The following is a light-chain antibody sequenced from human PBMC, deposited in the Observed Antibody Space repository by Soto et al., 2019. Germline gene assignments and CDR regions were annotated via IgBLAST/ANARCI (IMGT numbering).Light chain of an antibody. CDR2: LGS. J-gene: IGKJ3*01. CDR3: MQALQTPFT. Sequence: DLVMTQSPLSLPVTPGEPASISCRSSQSLLHSNGYNYLHWYVQKPGQSPQLLIYLGSNRASGVPDRFSGSGSGTDFTLKISRVEAEDVGVYYCMQALQTPFTFGPGTKVDIK. V-gene: IGKV2-28*01. CDR1: QSLLHSNGYNY.